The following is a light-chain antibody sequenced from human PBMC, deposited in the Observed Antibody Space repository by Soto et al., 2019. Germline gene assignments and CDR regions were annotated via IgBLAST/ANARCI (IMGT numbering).Light chain of an antibody. J-gene: IGLJ2*01. V-gene: IGLV7-46*01. CDR2: DTR. Sequence: QAVVTQEPSLTVSPGGTVTLTCGSSTGAVTSGHYPYWFQQKPGQAPRTLIYDTRNKHSWTPARFSGSLLGGKAALTLSGAQPEDEAEYYCLLSYSGARVVFGGGTKLTVL. CDR3: LLSYSGARVV. CDR1: TGAVTSGHY.